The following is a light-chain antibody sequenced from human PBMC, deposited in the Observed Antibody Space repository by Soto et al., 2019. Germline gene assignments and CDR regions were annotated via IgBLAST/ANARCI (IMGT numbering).Light chain of an antibody. Sequence: EIVLTQSPGPLSLSPGERATLSCRASQSVSSSYLAWYQQKPGQAPRLLIYGASSRATGIPDRFSGSGSGTDFTLTISRLEPEDFAMYYCHQYGISPPVTFGQGTRLEIK. CDR2: GAS. CDR3: HQYGISPPVT. CDR1: QSVSSSY. J-gene: IGKJ5*01. V-gene: IGKV3-20*01.